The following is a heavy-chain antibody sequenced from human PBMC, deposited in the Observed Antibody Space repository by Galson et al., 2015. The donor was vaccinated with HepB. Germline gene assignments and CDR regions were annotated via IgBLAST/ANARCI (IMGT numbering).Heavy chain of an antibody. D-gene: IGHD4-17*01. CDR3: ARRAVGYGDPDYYYYDGMDV. CDR1: GYSFTTYW. J-gene: IGHJ6*02. Sequence: QSGAEVKRPGESLKISCKGSGYSFTTYWIAWVRHIPGIGLEWLGIIYPVDCDTRYSPSFQGQVTIPADKSISTAYLQWSSLKASDTAMYYWARRAVGYGDPDYYYYDGMDVWGQGTTVTVSS. CDR2: IYPVDCDT. V-gene: IGHV5-51*03.